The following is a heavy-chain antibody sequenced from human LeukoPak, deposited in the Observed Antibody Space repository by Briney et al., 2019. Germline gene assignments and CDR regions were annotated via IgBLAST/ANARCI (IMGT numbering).Heavy chain of an antibody. D-gene: IGHD5-18*01. V-gene: IGHV3-74*01. J-gene: IGHJ2*01. Sequence: GGSLRLSCAASGFTFSSYWMHWVRQAPGKGLVWVSRINSDGSSTSYADSVKGRFTISRDNAKNTLYLQMNSLRAEDTAVYYCARESPGGYSYGSDWYFDLWGRGTLVTVSS. CDR2: INSDGSST. CDR1: GFTFSSYW. CDR3: ARESPGGYSYGSDWYFDL.